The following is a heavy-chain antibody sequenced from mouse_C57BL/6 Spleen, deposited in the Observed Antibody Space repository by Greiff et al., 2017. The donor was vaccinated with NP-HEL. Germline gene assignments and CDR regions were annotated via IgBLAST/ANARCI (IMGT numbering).Heavy chain of an antibody. J-gene: IGHJ1*03. CDR2: ISSGGDYI. CDR1: GFTFSSYA. CDR3: TRERKFTTGYFDV. V-gene: IGHV5-9-1*02. D-gene: IGHD6-1*01. Sequence: EVQLVESGEGLVKPGGSLKLSCAASGFTFSSYAMSWVRQTPEKRLEWVAYISSGGDYIYYADTVKGRFTISRDNARNTLYLQMSSLKSEDTAMYYCTRERKFTTGYFDVWGTGTTVTVSS.